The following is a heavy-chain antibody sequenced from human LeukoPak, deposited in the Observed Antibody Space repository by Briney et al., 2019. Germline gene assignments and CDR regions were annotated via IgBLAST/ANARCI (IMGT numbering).Heavy chain of an antibody. Sequence: GGSLRPSCAASGFTFSSYWMSWVRQAPGKGLEWVANIKQDGSEKYYVDSVKGRFTISRDNAKNSLYLQMNSLRAEDTAVYYCARDLQYYDILTGYYPLRYYYGMDVWGQGTTVTVSS. V-gene: IGHV3-7*01. J-gene: IGHJ6*02. CDR1: GFTFSSYW. CDR3: ARDLQYYDILTGYYPLRYYYGMDV. D-gene: IGHD3-9*01. CDR2: IKQDGSEK.